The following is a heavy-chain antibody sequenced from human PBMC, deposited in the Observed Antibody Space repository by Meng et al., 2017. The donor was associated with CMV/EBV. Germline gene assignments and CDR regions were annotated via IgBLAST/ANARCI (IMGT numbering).Heavy chain of an antibody. J-gene: IGHJ4*02. CDR3: ARGGLRGFDY. D-gene: IGHD4-17*01. V-gene: IGHV2-5*02. CDR2: IYWDDDK. CDR1: RFSLSTSGVG. Sequence: QPTLQQSWPTLVKPTQTLTRPCTFSRFSLSTSGVGVGLIRQPPGKALEWLALIYWDDDKRYSPSLKSRLTITKDTSKNQVVLTMTNMDPVDTATYYCARGGLRGFDYWGQGTLVTVSS.